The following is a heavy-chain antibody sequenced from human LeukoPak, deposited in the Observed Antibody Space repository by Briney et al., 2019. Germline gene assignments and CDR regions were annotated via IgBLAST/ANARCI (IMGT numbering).Heavy chain of an antibody. CDR3: ARDENGYSYGLYGMDV. CDR2: IWYDGSNK. D-gene: IGHD5-18*01. J-gene: IGHJ6*02. Sequence: GGSLRLSCAASGLTFSSYGMHWVRQAPGKGLEWVAVIWYDGSNKYYADSVKGRFTISRDNSKNTLYLQMNSLRAEDTAVYYCARDENGYSYGLYGMDVWGQGTTVTVSS. CDR1: GLTFSSYG. V-gene: IGHV3-33*01.